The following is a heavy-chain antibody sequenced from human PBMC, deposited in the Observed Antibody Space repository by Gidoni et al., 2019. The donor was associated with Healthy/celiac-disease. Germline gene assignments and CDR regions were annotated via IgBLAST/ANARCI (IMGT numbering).Heavy chain of an antibody. V-gene: IGHV1-3*01. CDR2: INAGNGNT. J-gene: IGHJ4*02. Sequence: QVQLVQSGAEVKKPGASVKVSCKASGYTFTSYAMHWVRQAPGQRLEWMGWINAGNGNTKYSQKFQGRVTITRDTSASTAYMELSSLRSEDTAVYYCARAGHQPIAVAGTMGYWGQGTLVTVSS. CDR1: GYTFTSYA. D-gene: IGHD6-19*01. CDR3: ARAGHQPIAVAGTMGY.